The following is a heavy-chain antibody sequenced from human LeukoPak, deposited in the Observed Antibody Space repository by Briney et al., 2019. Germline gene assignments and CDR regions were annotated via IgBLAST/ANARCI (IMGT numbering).Heavy chain of an antibody. CDR2: VSSDGNI. CDR1: GFTFSNYW. J-gene: IGHJ4*02. CDR3: AKRTITFDY. V-gene: IGHV3-23*01. Sequence: SGGSLRLSCAASGFTFSNYWMSWVRQAPGKGLEWVSAVSSDGNIYYADSVKGRFTISRDISKKALYLQMNSLRAEDTAIYYCAKRTITFDYWGQGTLVTVSS. D-gene: IGHD4-11*01.